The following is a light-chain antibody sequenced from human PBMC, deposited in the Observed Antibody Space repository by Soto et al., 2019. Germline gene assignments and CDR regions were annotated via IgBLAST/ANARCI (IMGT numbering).Light chain of an antibody. V-gene: IGKV3D-15*01. CDR2: GAS. J-gene: IGKJ1*01. Sequence: EIVMTQSPATPSVSPGERATLSCRASQSVNRNLAWYQQKPGQAPRLLMYGASTRATGIPARFSGSGSGTEFTLTISSLQPEDFAVYYCQEYDNWLTWTFGQGTKVDIK. CDR1: QSVNRN. CDR3: QEYDNWLTWT.